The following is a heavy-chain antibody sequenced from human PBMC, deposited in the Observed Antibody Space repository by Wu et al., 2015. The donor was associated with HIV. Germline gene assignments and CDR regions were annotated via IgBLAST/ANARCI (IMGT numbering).Heavy chain of an antibody. D-gene: IGHD2-15*01. CDR1: GGTFSSYA. V-gene: IGHV1-69*13. CDR3: ASQGCVVGVXASQRPYYFDC. J-gene: IGHJ4*02. CDR2: IIPIFGTA. Sequence: QVQLVQSGAEVKKPGSSVKVSCKASGGTFSSYAISWVRQAPGQGLEWMGRIIPIFGTANYAQKFQGRVTITADESTSTAYMELSSLRSEDTAVYYCASQGCVVGVXASQRPYYFDCWARERWSPSPQ.